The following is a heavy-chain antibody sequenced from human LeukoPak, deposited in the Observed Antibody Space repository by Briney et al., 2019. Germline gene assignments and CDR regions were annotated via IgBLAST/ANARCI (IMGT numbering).Heavy chain of an antibody. D-gene: IGHD5-18*01. CDR3: LVDTAMISVYYYYYGMDV. Sequence: GGSLRLSCAASGFTFSSYGMSWVRQAPGKGLEWVSTISRNGGSTSYADSGKGRFTISRDNSKNTLYLQMNSLRAEDTAVYYCLVDTAMISVYYYYYGMDVWGQGTTVTVSS. V-gene: IGHV3-23*01. J-gene: IGHJ6*02. CDR2: ISRNGGST. CDR1: GFTFSSYG.